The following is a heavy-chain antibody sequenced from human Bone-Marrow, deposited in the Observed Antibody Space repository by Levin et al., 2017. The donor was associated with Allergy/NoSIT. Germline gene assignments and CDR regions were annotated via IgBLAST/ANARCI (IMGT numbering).Heavy chain of an antibody. D-gene: IGHD3-22*01. V-gene: IGHV3-33*01. Sequence: LSLTCAASGFSFSSHGMHWVRPGPGKGLEWVAVIWFDGSKKYYVDSVKGRFTISRDNSKNTLSLQMNSLRAEDTAVYYCASFVGGDSTGYFYYWGQGTLVTVSS. CDR3: ASFVGGDSTGYFYY. CDR2: IWFDGSKK. CDR1: GFSFSSHG. J-gene: IGHJ4*02.